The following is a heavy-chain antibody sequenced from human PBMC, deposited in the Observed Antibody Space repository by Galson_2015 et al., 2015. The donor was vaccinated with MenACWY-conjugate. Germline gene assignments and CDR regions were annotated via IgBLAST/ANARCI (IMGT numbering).Heavy chain of an antibody. J-gene: IGHJ4*02. V-gene: IGHV3-74*01. D-gene: IGHD1-1*01. CDR2: IKADGSFS. Sequence: SLRLSCAASGFTFNNYWMHWVRQPPGKGLEWISYIKADGSFSNYADSVKGRFTIPTDNAKNMVYLQMDGLGDEDTAVYLCARDNNWSFDSWGQGTLATVSS. CDR3: ARDNNWSFDS. CDR1: GFTFNNYW.